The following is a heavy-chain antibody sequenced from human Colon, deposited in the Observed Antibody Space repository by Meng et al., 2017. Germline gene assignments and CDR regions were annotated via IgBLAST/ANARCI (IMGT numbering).Heavy chain of an antibody. J-gene: IGHJ4*02. CDR2: ISSSGDTI. V-gene: IGHV3-48*03. CDR3: AREDSGGGWGFDY. CDR1: GFTFNNYE. Sequence: GESLKISCAASGFTFNNYEMSWVRQAPGRGLEWVSYISSSGDTIYYADSVKGRFSISRDDARNSLFLQMDSLRAHDTAVYYCAREDSGGGWGFDYWGQGALVTVSS. D-gene: IGHD2-15*01.